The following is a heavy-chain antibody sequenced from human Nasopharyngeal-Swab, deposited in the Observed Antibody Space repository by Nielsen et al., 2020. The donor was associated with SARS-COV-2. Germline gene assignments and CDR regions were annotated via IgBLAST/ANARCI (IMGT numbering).Heavy chain of an antibody. V-gene: IGHV3-48*03. CDR1: GFTFSSYE. CDR3: ARDLPPYGDYYMDV. Sequence: GESLKISCAASGFTFSSYEMNWVRQAPGKGLEWVSYISSSGSTIYYADSAKGRFTISRDNAKNSLYLQMNSLRAEDTAVYYCARDLPPYGDYYMDVWGKGTTVTVSS. D-gene: IGHD4-17*01. CDR2: ISSSGSTI. J-gene: IGHJ6*03.